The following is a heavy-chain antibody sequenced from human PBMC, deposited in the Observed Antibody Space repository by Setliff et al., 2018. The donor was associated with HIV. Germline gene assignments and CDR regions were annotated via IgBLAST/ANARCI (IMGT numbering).Heavy chain of an antibody. CDR2: IYYSGST. CDR3: VRHSSQWLTFRGAYYFDS. V-gene: IGHV4-59*08. CDR1: DASISNYH. D-gene: IGHD3-9*01. J-gene: IGHJ4*02. Sequence: PSETLSLTCTVSDASISNYHWSWIRQPPGKGLEWIGYIYYSGSTDYNPSLKSRVTISIDTSTNQFSLKLTSVTVADTAVYYCVRHSSQWLTFRGAYYFDSWGLGVLVTVSS.